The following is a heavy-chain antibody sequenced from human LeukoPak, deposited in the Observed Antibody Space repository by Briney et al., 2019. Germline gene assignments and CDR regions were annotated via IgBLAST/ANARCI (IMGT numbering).Heavy chain of an antibody. CDR2: ISSSSGTI. CDR3: ARITSRYGMDV. CDR1: GFTFSSYS. J-gene: IGHJ6*02. D-gene: IGHD1-1*01. Sequence: GGSLRLSCAASGFTFSSYSMNWVRQAPGKGLEWVSYISSSSGTIYYADSVKGRFTISRDNAKNSLYLQMNSLRAEDTAVYYCARITSRYGMDVWGQGTTVTVSS. V-gene: IGHV3-48*01.